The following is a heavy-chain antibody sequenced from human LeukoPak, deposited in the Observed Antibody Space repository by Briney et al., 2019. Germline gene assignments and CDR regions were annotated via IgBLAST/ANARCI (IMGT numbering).Heavy chain of an antibody. D-gene: IGHD3-16*01. CDR1: GFTFGEYG. J-gene: IGHJ4*02. Sequence: HPGGSLRLSCVGSGFTFGEYGMHWVRQVPGKGLEWVSHITWDGGSTYYAGSVKGRFTISRDNAKKSLYLQMNSLRVEDTAIYYCARNTPGLGYWGQGTLVTVSS. CDR2: ITWDGGST. CDR3: ARNTPGLGY. V-gene: IGHV3-43D*03.